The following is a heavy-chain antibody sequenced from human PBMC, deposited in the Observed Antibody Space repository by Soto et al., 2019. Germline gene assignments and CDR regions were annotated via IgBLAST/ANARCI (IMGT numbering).Heavy chain of an antibody. D-gene: IGHD2-2*02. V-gene: IGHV3-21*01. CDR3: ARDFFVLPAAIIDY. CDR1: GFTFTTYT. CDR2: ISSSSSYI. J-gene: IGHJ4*02. Sequence: GGSLRLSCAASGFTFTTYTMNWVRQAPGKGLEWVSSISSSSSYIYYADSVKGRFTISRDNAKNSLYLQMNSLRAEDTAVYYCARDFFVLPAAIIDYWGQGTLVTVSS.